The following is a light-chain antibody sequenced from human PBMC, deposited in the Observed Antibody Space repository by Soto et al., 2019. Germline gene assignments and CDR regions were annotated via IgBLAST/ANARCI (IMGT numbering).Light chain of an antibody. CDR3: AAWDDGLHSYV. CDR1: ASNFGAGYD. V-gene: IGLV1-40*01. Sequence: QSVLTQPPSVSGAPGQRVTISCTGSASNFGAGYDVHWYQQIPGTAPKLLIFETKSRPSGVPDRFSGSKSGTSASLAISELRTEDEADYYCAAWDDGLHSYVFGTGTKLTVL. CDR2: ETK. J-gene: IGLJ1*01.